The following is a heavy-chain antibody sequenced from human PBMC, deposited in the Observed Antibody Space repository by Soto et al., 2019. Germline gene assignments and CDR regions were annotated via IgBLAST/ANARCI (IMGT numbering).Heavy chain of an antibody. J-gene: IGHJ4*02. CDR3: ARVGPYCSGGSCYLGY. V-gene: IGHV5-51*01. Sequence: GESLKISCKGSGYSFTSYWIGWVRQMPGKGLEWMGIIYPGDSDTRYSPSFQGQVTISADKSISTAYLQWSSLKASDTAMYYCARVGPYCSGGSCYLGYWGQGTLVTVSS. CDR1: GYSFTSYW. CDR2: IYPGDSDT. D-gene: IGHD2-15*01.